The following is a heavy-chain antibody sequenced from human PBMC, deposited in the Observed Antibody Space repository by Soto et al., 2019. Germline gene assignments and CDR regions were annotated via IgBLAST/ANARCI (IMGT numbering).Heavy chain of an antibody. CDR3: ARVSYYDFWSGYQDYYYYGMDV. Sequence: SETLSPTCTVSGGSVSSGSYYWSWIRQPPGKGLEWIGYIYYSGSTNYNPSLKSRVTISVDTSKNQSSLKLSSVTAADTAVYYCARVSYYDFWSGYQDYYYYGMDVWGQGTTVTVSS. CDR2: IYYSGST. D-gene: IGHD3-3*01. CDR1: GGSVSSGSYY. J-gene: IGHJ6*02. V-gene: IGHV4-61*01.